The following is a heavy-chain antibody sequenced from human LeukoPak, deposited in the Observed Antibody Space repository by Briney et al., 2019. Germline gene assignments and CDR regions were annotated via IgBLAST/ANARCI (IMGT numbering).Heavy chain of an antibody. CDR3: ARDRTLYGGNSGY. D-gene: IGHD4-23*01. CDR2: ISSSSSYI. V-gene: IGHV3-21*01. CDR1: GFTFSSYS. Sequence: GGSLRLSCAASGFTFSSYSMNWVRQAPGKGLEWVSSISSSSSYIYYADSVKGRFTISGDNAKNSLYLQMNSLRAEDTAVYYCARDRTLYGGNSGYWGQGTLVTVSS. J-gene: IGHJ4*02.